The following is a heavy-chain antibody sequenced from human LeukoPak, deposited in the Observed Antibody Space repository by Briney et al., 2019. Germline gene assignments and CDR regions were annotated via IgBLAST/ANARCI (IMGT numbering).Heavy chain of an antibody. J-gene: IGHJ4*02. Sequence: GSLRLSCAASGFTFSNAWMSWVRQAPGKGLEWVGEISHSGSTNYNPSLKSRVTMSVDKSKNQFSLKLNSVTAADTAVYFCARGDNYNFDYWGQGTLVTVSS. CDR3: ARGDNYNFDY. D-gene: IGHD4-11*01. CDR2: ISHSGST. V-gene: IGHV4-4*01. CDR1: GFTFSNAW.